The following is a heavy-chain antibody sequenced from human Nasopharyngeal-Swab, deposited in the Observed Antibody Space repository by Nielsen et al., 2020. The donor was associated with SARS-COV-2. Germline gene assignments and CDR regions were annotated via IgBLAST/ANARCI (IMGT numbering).Heavy chain of an antibody. CDR1: GFTFSSYA. D-gene: IGHD3-10*01. J-gene: IGHJ5*02. Sequence: SCAASGFTFSSYAMSWVRQAPGKGLEWVSAISGSGGSTYYADSVKGRFTISRDNSKNTLYLQMNSLRAEDTAVYYCAKHGLLWFGELSRWFDPWGQGTLVTVSS. CDR3: AKHGLLWFGELSRWFDP. CDR2: ISGSGGST. V-gene: IGHV3-23*01.